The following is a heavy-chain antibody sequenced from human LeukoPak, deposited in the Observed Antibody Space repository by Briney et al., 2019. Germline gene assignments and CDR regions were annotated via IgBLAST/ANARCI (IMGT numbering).Heavy chain of an antibody. CDR3: AKGSTIFGVVITNFDY. CDR1: GFTFSSYA. J-gene: IGHJ4*02. V-gene: IGHV3-23*01. CDR2: ISGSGGST. Sequence: GGSLRLSCAASGFTFSSYAMSWVRQAPGKGLEWVSAISGSGGSTYYADSVKGRFTISRDNSKNTLYLQMNSLRAEDTAVYYCAKGSTIFGVVITNFDYWGQGTLVTVSS. D-gene: IGHD3-3*01.